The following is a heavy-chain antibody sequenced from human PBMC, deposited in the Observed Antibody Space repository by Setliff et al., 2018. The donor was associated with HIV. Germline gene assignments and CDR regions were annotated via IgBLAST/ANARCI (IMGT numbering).Heavy chain of an antibody. J-gene: IGHJ4*02. Sequence: SETLSLPCTVSGGSIGGYYWSWIRQPPGKGLEWIGYIYYIGNTNYNPSLKGRVTLSVDTSKNQLSLKLSSVTAADTAVYYCARGRSRYYYDGSGYYVDYWGQGTLVTVSS. CDR2: IYYIGNT. CDR3: ARGRSRYYYDGSGYYVDY. CDR1: GGSIGGYY. V-gene: IGHV4-59*01. D-gene: IGHD3-22*01.